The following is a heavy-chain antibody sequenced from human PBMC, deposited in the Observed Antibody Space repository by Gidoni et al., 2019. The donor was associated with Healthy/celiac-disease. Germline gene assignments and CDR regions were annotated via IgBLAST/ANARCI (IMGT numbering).Heavy chain of an antibody. Sequence: QVQLVQSGAEVKKPGSSVKVSCKASGGTFSSYAISWVQQAPGQGLEWMGGVIPIFGTANYAQKFQGRVTITADESTSTAYMELSSLRSEDTAVYYCARDYGGNSRGAFDIWGQGTMVTVSS. CDR2: VIPIFGTA. CDR3: ARDYGGNSRGAFDI. J-gene: IGHJ3*02. CDR1: GGTFSSYA. D-gene: IGHD4-17*01. V-gene: IGHV1-69*01.